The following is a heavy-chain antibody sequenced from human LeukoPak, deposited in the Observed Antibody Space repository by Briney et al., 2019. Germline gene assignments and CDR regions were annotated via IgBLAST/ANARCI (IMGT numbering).Heavy chain of an antibody. D-gene: IGHD3-22*01. J-gene: IGHJ4*02. Sequence: ASLKVSCKASGYTFTVHYMHWLRQAPGQGLEWMGWIKPDSGATNFAQNFQGRVTMTSDTSINTAYMELSSLTSDDTAMYYCARDHDYDPDYWGQGTLVTVSA. CDR1: GYTFTVHY. CDR2: IKPDSGAT. CDR3: ARDHDYDPDY. V-gene: IGHV1-2*02.